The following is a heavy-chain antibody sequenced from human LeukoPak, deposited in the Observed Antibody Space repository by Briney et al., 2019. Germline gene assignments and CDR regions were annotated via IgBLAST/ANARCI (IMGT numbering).Heavy chain of an antibody. V-gene: IGHV1-2*02. CDR2: INPNSGGT. J-gene: IGHJ4*02. Sequence: WASVKVSCKASGYTFTSYYMHWVRQAPGQGLEWMGWINPNSGGTNYAQKFQGRVTMTRDTSISTAYMELSRLRSDDTAVYYCAQGYGDYGEFSYWGQGTLVTVSS. CDR3: AQGYGDYGEFSY. D-gene: IGHD4-17*01. CDR1: GYTFTSYY.